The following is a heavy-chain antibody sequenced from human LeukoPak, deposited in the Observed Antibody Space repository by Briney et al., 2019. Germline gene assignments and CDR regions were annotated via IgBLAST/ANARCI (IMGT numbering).Heavy chain of an antibody. CDR2: IHASGDT. CDR3: AVLKAAADLFDY. J-gene: IGHJ4*02. V-gene: IGHV4-4*07. CDR1: AYSISSGYY. D-gene: IGHD2-2*01. Sequence: KPSETLSLTCIVSAYSISSGYYWGWIRQIAGKGLEWIGRIHASGDTTYNPSLKSRVTMSLDTSKNQFSLKLRSVTAADTAVYYCAVLKAAADLFDYWGQGTLVTVSS.